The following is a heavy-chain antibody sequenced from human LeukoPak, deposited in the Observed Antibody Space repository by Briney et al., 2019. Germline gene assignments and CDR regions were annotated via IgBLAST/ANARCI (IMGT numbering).Heavy chain of an antibody. CDR3: AKSYYDYSTYYSYYFNL. Sequence: SETLSLTCTVSGGSISSDYWSWIRQPPGRGLEWIGYIYTDGSTNYNPSLKSRVTISVDTSKNQVALKLSSVTAADTAVYYCAKSYYDYSTYYSYYFNLWGQGALVTVSS. CDR2: IYTDGST. J-gene: IGHJ4*02. CDR1: GGSISSDY. V-gene: IGHV4-4*09. D-gene: IGHD3-22*01.